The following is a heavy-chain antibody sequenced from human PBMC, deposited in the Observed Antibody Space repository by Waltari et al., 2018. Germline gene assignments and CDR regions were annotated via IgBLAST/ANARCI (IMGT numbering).Heavy chain of an antibody. CDR1: GFTFSSYG. CDR2: RSYDGSNK. Sequence: QVQLVESGGGVVQPGRSLRLSCAASGFTFSSYGMHWVRQAPGKGLGWVAVRSYDGSNKYYADSVKGRFTISRDNSKNTLYLQMNSLRAEDTAVYYCAKDRGVQWLEYYFDYWGQGTLVTVSS. CDR3: AKDRGVQWLEYYFDY. V-gene: IGHV3-30*18. D-gene: IGHD6-19*01. J-gene: IGHJ4*02.